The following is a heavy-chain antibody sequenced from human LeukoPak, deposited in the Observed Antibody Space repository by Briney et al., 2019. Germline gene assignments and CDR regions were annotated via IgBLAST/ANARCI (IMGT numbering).Heavy chain of an antibody. CDR3: AKVGEADYFDY. CDR1: GFTFSTYG. D-gene: IGHD3-3*01. CDR2: IWYDGSNK. Sequence: GGSLRLSCAASGFTFSTYGMYWVRQAPGKGLDWVAVIWYDGSNKYYADSVKGRFTISRDNSKNTLYLQMNSLRAEDTAVYYCAKVGEADYFDYWGQGTLVTVSS. J-gene: IGHJ4*02. V-gene: IGHV3-33*06.